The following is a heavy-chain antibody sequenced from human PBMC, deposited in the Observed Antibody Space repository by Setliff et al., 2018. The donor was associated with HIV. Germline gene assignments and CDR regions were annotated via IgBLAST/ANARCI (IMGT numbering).Heavy chain of an antibody. J-gene: IGHJ4*02. CDR2: INVGKGDT. Sequence: GASVKVSCKASGYTFTTYSIHWVRQAPGQSLEWMGWINVGKGDTKYSQELQGRITLTTDTSANTAYMELSSLTSEDTAVYYCARGYNWNYVLAYWGQGTQVTVSS. CDR1: GYTFTTYS. D-gene: IGHD1-7*01. V-gene: IGHV1-3*03. CDR3: ARGYNWNYVLAY.